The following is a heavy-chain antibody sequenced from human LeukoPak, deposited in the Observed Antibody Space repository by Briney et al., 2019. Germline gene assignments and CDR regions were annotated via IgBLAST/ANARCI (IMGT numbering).Heavy chain of an antibody. Sequence: GGCLRLSCSASRFRLSSYAMHWVRQAPGKGLEWVSALSSSDGRAFSADSVNGRSTNSRDNSKNVLYLQMNSLRVEDTATYCGAKVNRGSVVNSFGFDYWGQGTLVTVSS. CDR3: AKVNRGSVVNSFGFDY. CDR2: LSSSDGRA. J-gene: IGHJ4*02. V-gene: IGHV3-23*01. D-gene: IGHD3-22*01. CDR1: RFRLSSYA.